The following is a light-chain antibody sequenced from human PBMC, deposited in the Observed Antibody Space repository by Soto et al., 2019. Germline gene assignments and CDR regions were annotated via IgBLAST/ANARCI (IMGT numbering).Light chain of an antibody. CDR3: SSYTISNTLPFV. CDR2: EVN. V-gene: IGLV2-14*01. CDR1: TRDVGGYNF. J-gene: IGLJ1*01. Sequence: QSALTQPASVSGSPGQSITISCTGTTRDVGGYNFVSWYQQYPGKAPKLIIYEVNNRPSGVSNRFSGSKSGNTASLTISGLLAEDEADYYCSSYTISNTLPFVFGTGTKVTVL.